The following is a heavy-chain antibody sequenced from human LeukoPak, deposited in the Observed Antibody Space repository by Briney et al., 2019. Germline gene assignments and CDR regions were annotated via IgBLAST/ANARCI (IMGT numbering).Heavy chain of an antibody. V-gene: IGHV3-7*03. CDR2: IKEDGSEK. Sequence: GGSLRLSCAASGFTFSNYWMSWVRQAPGKGLEWVANIKEDGSEKRYVDSVKGRFTISRDNAKNSLYLQMNSLRADDTAVYYCAKIQGWFNDAFHIGGQGTMVTVSS. D-gene: IGHD6-19*01. CDR1: GFTFSNYW. CDR3: AKIQGWFNDAFHI. J-gene: IGHJ3*02.